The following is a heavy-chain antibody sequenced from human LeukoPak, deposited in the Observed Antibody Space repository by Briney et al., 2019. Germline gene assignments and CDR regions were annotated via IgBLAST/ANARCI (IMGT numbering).Heavy chain of an antibody. D-gene: IGHD1-26*01. CDR2: ISGSGGST. Sequence: GASVKVSCKASGGTFSSYAISWVRQAPGKGLEWVSAISGSGGSTYYADSVKGRFTISRDNSKNTLYLQMNSLRAEDTAVYYCAKHMRQWELLSGDYWGQGTLVTVSS. CDR1: GGTFSSYA. CDR3: AKHMRQWELLSGDY. V-gene: IGHV3-23*01. J-gene: IGHJ4*02.